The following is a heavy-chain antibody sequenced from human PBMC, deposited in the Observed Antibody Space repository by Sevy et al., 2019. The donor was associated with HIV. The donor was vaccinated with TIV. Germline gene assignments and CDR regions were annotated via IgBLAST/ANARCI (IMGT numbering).Heavy chain of an antibody. V-gene: IGHV1-69*13. D-gene: IGHD4-17*01. CDR2: HIPVIGTT. CDR3: ARVRGLPVRRPDYFDP. Sequence: ASVKVSCKASEDIFNSYAVHWVRQAPGQGLEWMGGHIPVIGTTNFAQKFQGRVTLTADESTTTAYMDLNSLTSDDTAVYYCARVRGLPVRRPDYFDPWGQGTLVTVSS. J-gene: IGHJ5*02. CDR1: EDIFNSYA.